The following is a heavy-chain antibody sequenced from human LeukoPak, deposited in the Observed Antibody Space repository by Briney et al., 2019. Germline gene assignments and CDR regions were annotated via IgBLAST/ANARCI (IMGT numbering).Heavy chain of an antibody. J-gene: IGHJ4*02. CDR3: ARDQSIVPHFDY. V-gene: IGHV1-2*02. D-gene: IGHD3-16*02. CDR2: INPNSGGT. Sequence: ASAKVSCKASGYTFTGYYMHWVRQAPGQGLEWMGWINPNSGGTNYAQKFQGRVTMTRDTSISTAYMELSRLRSDDTAVYYCARDQSIVPHFDYWGQGTLVTVSS. CDR1: GYTFTGYY.